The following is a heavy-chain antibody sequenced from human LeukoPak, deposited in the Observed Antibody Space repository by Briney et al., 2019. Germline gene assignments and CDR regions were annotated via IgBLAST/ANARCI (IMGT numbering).Heavy chain of an antibody. V-gene: IGHV3-48*04. CDR2: ISSSSSTI. D-gene: IGHD1-26*01. J-gene: IGHJ4*02. CDR3: ARDLYIVGATGSYY. CDR1: GFTFSSYS. Sequence: GGALRLSCSASGFTFSSYSMNWFRQAPGEGLEWVSYISSSSSTIYYADSVKGRFTTSRDNAKNSLYLQMNSLRAEDTAVYYCARDLYIVGATGSYYWGQGTLVTVSS.